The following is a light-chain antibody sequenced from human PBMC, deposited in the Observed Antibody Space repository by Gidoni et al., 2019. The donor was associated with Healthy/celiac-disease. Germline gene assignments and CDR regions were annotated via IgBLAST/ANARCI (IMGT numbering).Light chain of an antibody. Sequence: IVMTQSPATLYVSPGERATLSCRASQSVSSNLAWYQQKPGQAPRLLIYGASTRATGIPARFSGSGSGTEFTLTISSRQSEDFAVYYCQQYNNWPPLTFGGGTKVEIK. J-gene: IGKJ4*01. CDR2: GAS. CDR3: QQYNNWPPLT. CDR1: QSVSSN. V-gene: IGKV3-15*01.